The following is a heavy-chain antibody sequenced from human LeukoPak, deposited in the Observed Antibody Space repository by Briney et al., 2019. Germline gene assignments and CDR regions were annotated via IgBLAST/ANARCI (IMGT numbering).Heavy chain of an antibody. J-gene: IGHJ5*02. CDR1: GYSISSGYY. D-gene: IGHD4-17*01. V-gene: IGHV4-61*01. Sequence: PSETLSLTCTVSGYSISSGYYWGWIRQPPGKGLEWIGYIYYSGSTNYNPSLKSRVTISVDTSKNQFSLKLSSVTAADTAVYYCARETTSTVTTTGGFDPWGQGTLVTVSS. CDR2: IYYSGST. CDR3: ARETTSTVTTTGGFDP.